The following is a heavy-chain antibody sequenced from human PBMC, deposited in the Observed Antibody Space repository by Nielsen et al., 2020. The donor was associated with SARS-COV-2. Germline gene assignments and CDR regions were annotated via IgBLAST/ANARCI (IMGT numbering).Heavy chain of an antibody. CDR3: VRGLQVPNGLAHR. CDR2: INSDGSST. Sequence: GESLKISCAASAFTFSTYWMHWVRQAPGKGLVWVSRINSDGSSTSYADSVKGRFTISRDNAKNTLCLQMNSLRAEDTAVYYCVRGLQVPNGLAHRWGQGTLVTVSS. D-gene: IGHD3-16*01. V-gene: IGHV3-74*01. J-gene: IGHJ4*02. CDR1: AFTFSTYW.